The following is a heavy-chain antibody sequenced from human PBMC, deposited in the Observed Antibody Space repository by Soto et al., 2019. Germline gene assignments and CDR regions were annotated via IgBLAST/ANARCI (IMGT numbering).Heavy chain of an antibody. CDR2: ISQSGNT. Sequence: QVQLHQWGAGLLKPSETLSLACSIYSGSFSGYYWSWIRQPPGKGLEWIGEISQSGNTNYSPSLKRRVSRSIDTSKKQFSLDLASVSAADTAVYYCARAPKVSGSSQTRPDFWGQGTLVTVSS. CDR3: ARAPKVSGSSQTRPDF. D-gene: IGHD6-6*01. J-gene: IGHJ4*02. CDR1: SGSFSGYY. V-gene: IGHV4-34*01.